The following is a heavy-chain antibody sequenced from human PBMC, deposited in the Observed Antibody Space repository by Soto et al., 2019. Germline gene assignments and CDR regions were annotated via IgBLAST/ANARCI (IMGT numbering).Heavy chain of an antibody. CDR2: ISYSGGT. CDR3: AISPYDTFDY. Sequence: QVQLQESGPGLVKPSQTLSLTCSVSGGSISSGDYYWNWIRQPPGKGLEWIGYISYSGGTYYNPSLKSRVTISADTSKQHFSLKLSSVTGADTAVYYCAISPYDTFDYWGQGTLVTVSS. CDR1: GGSISSGDYY. J-gene: IGHJ4*02. V-gene: IGHV4-30-4*01. D-gene: IGHD3-22*01.